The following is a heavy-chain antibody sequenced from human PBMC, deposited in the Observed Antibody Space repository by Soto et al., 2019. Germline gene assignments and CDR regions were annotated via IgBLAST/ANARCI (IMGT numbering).Heavy chain of an antibody. CDR3: AKRRGAGGHFDY. V-gene: IGHV3-NL1*01. Sequence: GGSLRLSCAASGFTFSSYGMHWVRQAPGKELEWVAVVSIGGSTHYADSVRGRFTISRDNSKNTLSLQMNSLTAEDTAVYFCAKRRGAGGHFDYWGQGALVTVSS. CDR1: GFTFSSYG. D-gene: IGHD2-15*01. J-gene: IGHJ4*02. CDR2: VSIGGST.